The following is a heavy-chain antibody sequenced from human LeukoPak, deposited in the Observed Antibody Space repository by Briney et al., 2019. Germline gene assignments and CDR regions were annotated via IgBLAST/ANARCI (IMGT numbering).Heavy chain of an antibody. CDR3: ARVPLRGYSGYDSRYYGMDV. CDR2: IYYSGST. CDR1: GGSISSYY. J-gene: IGHJ6*02. V-gene: IGHV4-59*01. D-gene: IGHD5-12*01. Sequence: SETLSLTCTVSGGSISSYYWSWIRQPPGKGLEWIGYIYYSGSTNYNPSLKSRVTISVDTSKNQFPLKLSSVTAADTAVYYCARVPLRGYSGYDSRYYGMDVWGQGTTVTVSS.